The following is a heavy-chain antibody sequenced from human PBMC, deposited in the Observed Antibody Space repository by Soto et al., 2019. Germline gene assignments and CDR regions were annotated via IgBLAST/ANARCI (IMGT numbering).Heavy chain of an antibody. Sequence: QVTLKESGPVLVKPTETLTLTCTVSGFSLSNARMGVSWIRHPPGKALEWLAHIFSNDEKSYSTSLKSRLTISKDTSKSQVVLTMTNMDPVDTATYYCAREVTYYDFWSGENWFDPWGQGTLVTVSS. D-gene: IGHD3-3*01. CDR3: AREVTYYDFWSGENWFDP. V-gene: IGHV2-26*01. CDR1: GFSLSNARMG. CDR2: IFSNDEK. J-gene: IGHJ5*02.